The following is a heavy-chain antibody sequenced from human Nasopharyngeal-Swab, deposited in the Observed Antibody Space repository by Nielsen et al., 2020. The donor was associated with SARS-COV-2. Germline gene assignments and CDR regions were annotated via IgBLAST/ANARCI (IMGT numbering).Heavy chain of an antibody. D-gene: IGHD2-15*01. J-gene: IGHJ6*02. CDR3: ARDLLPYYGMDV. Sequence: GESLKISCAASGFTFSSYAMHWVRKAPGKGLEWVAVISYDGSNKYYADSVKGRFTLSRDNSKNTLYLQMNSLRAEDTAVYYCARDLLPYYGMDVWGQGTTVTVSS. V-gene: IGHV3-30-3*01. CDR1: GFTFSSYA. CDR2: ISYDGSNK.